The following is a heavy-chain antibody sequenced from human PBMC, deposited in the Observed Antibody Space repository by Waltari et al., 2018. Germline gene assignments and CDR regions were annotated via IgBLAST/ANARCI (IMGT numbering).Heavy chain of an antibody. D-gene: IGHD5-12*01. V-gene: IGHV4-39*01. Sequence: QLQLQESGPGLVKPSETLSLTCTVPGGSISSISYYWGWIRQPPGKGLEWIGSIYYSGSTYYNPSLKSRVTISVDTSKNQFSLKLSSVTAADTAVYYCARTSRWLQFLYYYYGMNVWGQGTTVTVSS. CDR3: ARTSRWLQFLYYYYGMNV. CDR2: IYYSGST. CDR1: GGSISSISYY. J-gene: IGHJ6*02.